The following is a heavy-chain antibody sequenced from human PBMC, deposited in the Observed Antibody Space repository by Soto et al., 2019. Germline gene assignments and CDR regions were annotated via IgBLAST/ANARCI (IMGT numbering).Heavy chain of an antibody. CDR2: INHSGST. Sequence: PSETLSLTCAVYGGSFSGYYWSWIRQPPGKGLEWIGEINHSGSTNYNPSLKSRVTISVDTSKNQFSLKLSSVTAADTAVYYCARAYYGSGSYYNEQTGLPFDYWAQGPRSPSPQ. V-gene: IGHV4-34*01. J-gene: IGHJ4*02. CDR1: GGSFSGYY. CDR3: ARAYYGSGSYYNEQTGLPFDY. D-gene: IGHD3-10*01.